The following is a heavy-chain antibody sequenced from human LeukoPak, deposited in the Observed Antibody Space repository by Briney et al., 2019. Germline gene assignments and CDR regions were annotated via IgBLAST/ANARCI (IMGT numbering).Heavy chain of an antibody. D-gene: IGHD2-8*01. J-gene: IGHJ4*02. Sequence: PGGSLRLSCAASGFTFSSYSMNWVRQAPGKGLEWVSYISSSGSTIYYADSVKGRFTISRDNAKNSLYLQMNSLRAEDTAVYYCAGAELMVYAISGGLDYWGQGTLVTVSS. CDR1: GFTFSSYS. CDR3: AGAELMVYAISGGLDY. CDR2: ISSSGSTI. V-gene: IGHV3-48*04.